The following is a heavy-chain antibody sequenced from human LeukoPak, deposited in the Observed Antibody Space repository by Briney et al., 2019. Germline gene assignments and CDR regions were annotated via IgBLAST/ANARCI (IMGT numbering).Heavy chain of an antibody. V-gene: IGHV4-34*01. CDR1: GGSISSYY. Sequence: SETLSLTCTVSGGSISSYYWSWIRQPPGKGLEWIGEINHSGSTNYNPSLKSRVTISVDTSKNQFSLKLSSVTAADTAVYYCARGQAVGLDYWGQGTLVTVSS. J-gene: IGHJ4*02. D-gene: IGHD6-19*01. CDR3: ARGQAVGLDY. CDR2: INHSGST.